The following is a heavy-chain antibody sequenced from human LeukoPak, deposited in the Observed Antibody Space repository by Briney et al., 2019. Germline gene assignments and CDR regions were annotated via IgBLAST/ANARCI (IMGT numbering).Heavy chain of an antibody. D-gene: IGHD3-10*01. CDR1: GYTLTELS. CDR2: FDPEDGET. J-gene: IGHJ5*02. Sequence: ASVKVSCKVSGYTLTELSMHWVRQAPGKGLEWMGGFDPEDGETIYAQKFQGRVTMTEDTSTDTAYMELSSLRSEDTAVYYCARDRPDYYGSGSYQYWFDPWGQGTLVTVSS. V-gene: IGHV1-24*01. CDR3: ARDRPDYYGSGSYQYWFDP.